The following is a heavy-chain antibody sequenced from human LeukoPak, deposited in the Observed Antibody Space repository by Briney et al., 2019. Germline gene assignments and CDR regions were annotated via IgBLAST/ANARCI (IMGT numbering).Heavy chain of an antibody. J-gene: IGHJ6*03. Sequence: ASVKVSCKASGYTFTSYYMHWVRQAPGQGLEWMGIINPSGGSTSYAQKFQGRVTMTRDTSISTAYMELSRLRSDDTAVYYCARDGEPFYDFWSGAHGYYYYMDVWGKGTTVTVSS. CDR3: ARDGEPFYDFWSGAHGYYYYMDV. CDR2: INPSGGST. CDR1: GYTFTSYY. D-gene: IGHD3-3*01. V-gene: IGHV1-46*01.